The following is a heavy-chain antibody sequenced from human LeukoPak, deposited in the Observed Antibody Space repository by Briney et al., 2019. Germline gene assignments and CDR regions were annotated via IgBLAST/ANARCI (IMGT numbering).Heavy chain of an antibody. CDR2: IRYDGSNK. Sequence: GGSLRLSCAASGFTFSSYGMHWVRQAPGKGLEWVAFIRYDGSNKYYADSVKGRFIISRDNSKNTLYLQMNSLRAEDTAVYYCAKDWVITMVRGYYFDYWGQGTLVTVSS. CDR3: AKDWVITMVRGYYFDY. V-gene: IGHV3-30*02. CDR1: GFTFSSYG. D-gene: IGHD3-10*01. J-gene: IGHJ4*02.